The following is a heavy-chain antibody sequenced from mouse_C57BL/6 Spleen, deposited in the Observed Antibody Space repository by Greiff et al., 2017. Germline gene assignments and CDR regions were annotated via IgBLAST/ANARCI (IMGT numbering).Heavy chain of an antibody. J-gene: IGHJ4*01. CDR1: GFNIKDDY. CDR2: IDPENGGT. Sequence: VQLQQSGAELVRPGASVKLSCTASGFNIKDDYMHWVQQSPEQGLEWIGRIDPENGGTEYASKFQGKATITADTSSNTAYLQLSSLTSEDAAVYYCALPAYDSGTYYAMDYWGQGTSVTVSS. CDR3: ALPAYDSGTYYAMDY. V-gene: IGHV14-4*01. D-gene: IGHD2-12*01.